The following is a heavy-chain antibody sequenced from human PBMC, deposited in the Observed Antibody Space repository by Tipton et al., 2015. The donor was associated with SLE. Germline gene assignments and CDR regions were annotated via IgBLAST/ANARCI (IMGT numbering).Heavy chain of an antibody. CDR1: GFTFSSYS. CDR3: ARDCSSTSCFTGNGMDV. D-gene: IGHD2-2*02. J-gene: IGHJ6*02. Sequence: SLRLSCAASGFTFSSYSMNWVRQAPGKGLEWVSSISSSSSYTNYADSVKGRFTISRDNAKNSLYLQMNSLRAEDTAVYYCARDCSSTSCFTGNGMDVWGQGTTVTVSS. V-gene: IGHV3-21*01. CDR2: ISSSSSYT.